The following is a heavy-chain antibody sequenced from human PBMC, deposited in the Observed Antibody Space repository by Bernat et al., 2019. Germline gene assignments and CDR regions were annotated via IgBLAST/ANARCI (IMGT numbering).Heavy chain of an antibody. CDR2: IYYSGST. D-gene: IGHD3-10*01. CDR3: VRQPMVRGDDDAFDI. V-gene: IGHV4-39*01. Sequence: QLQLQESGPGLVKPSETLSLTCTVSGGSISSSSYYWGWIRQPPGKGLEWIGSIYYSGSTYYNPSLKSRVTISVDTSKNQFSLKLSSVTAADTAVYYCVRQPMVRGDDDAFDIWGQGTMVTVSS. J-gene: IGHJ3*02. CDR1: GGSISSSSYY.